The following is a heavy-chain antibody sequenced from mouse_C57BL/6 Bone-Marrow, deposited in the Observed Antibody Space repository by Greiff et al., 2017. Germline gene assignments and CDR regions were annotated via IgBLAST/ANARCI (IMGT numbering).Heavy chain of an antibody. J-gene: IGHJ1*03. D-gene: IGHD4-1*01. CDR1: GYTFTSYW. Sequence: QVQLQQSGAELAKPGASVKLSCKASGYTFTSYWMHWVKQRPGQGLEWIGYINPSSGYTKYNEKFTSKATLTVDKPSSTAYMQLSSLTSEDSAVYYCARLWDGGYFDVWGTGTTVTVSS. V-gene: IGHV1-7*01. CDR3: ARLWDGGYFDV. CDR2: INPSSGYT.